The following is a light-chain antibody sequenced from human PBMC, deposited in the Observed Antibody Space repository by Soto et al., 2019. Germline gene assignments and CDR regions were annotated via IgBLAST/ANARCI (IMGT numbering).Light chain of an antibody. CDR2: EVS. CDR1: CSDVGTYNL. CDR3: CSYANSGPCV. Sequence: SALTQPASVSGSPGQSITISCTGTCSDVGTYNLVSWYQQHPGKVPKLMISEVSERPSGVSNRFSGSKSGNTASLTISGLQAEDEADYYCCSYANSGPCVFGTGTKLTVL. J-gene: IGLJ1*01. V-gene: IGLV2-23*02.